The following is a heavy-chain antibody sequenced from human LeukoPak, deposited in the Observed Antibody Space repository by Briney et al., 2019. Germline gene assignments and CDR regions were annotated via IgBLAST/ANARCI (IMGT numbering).Heavy chain of an antibody. J-gene: IGHJ6*02. CDR3: ALGTINKDYYFGMDV. D-gene: IGHD2-8*01. V-gene: IGHV3-23*01. CDR1: GFTFNSFT. Sequence: TGGSLRLSCAASGFTFNSFTMTWVRQAPGKGLEWVSIISGSGGNTYNADSVKGRFAISRDNSKNTLYLQMNSLRDDDTAVYHCALGTINKDYYFGMDVWGQGTTVTVSS. CDR2: ISGSGGNT.